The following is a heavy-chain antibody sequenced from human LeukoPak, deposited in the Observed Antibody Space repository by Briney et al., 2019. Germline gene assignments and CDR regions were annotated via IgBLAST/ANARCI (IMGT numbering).Heavy chain of an antibody. CDR1: GYTFTSYG. J-gene: IGHJ5*02. D-gene: IGHD5-18*01. CDR3: ARWIQLWPYNWFDP. Sequence: RASVKVSCKASGYTFTSYGISWVRQAPGQGLEWMGRISAYNGNTNYAQKLQGRVTMTTDTSTSTAYMELRSLRSEDTAVYYCARWIQLWPYNWFDPWGQGTLVTVS. V-gene: IGHV1-18*01. CDR2: ISAYNGNT.